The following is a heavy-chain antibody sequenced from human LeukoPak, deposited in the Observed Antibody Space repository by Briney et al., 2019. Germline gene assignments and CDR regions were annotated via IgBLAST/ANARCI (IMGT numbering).Heavy chain of an antibody. CDR1: GYTFTGYY. Sequence: ASVKVSCKASGYTFTGYYMHWVRQAPGQGLEWMGWINPNSGGTNYAQKFQGRVTMTRDTSISTAYMELSRLRSDDTAVYYCARDLGYYNSSGYYYPPYFDYWGQGTLVTVSS. J-gene: IGHJ4*02. V-gene: IGHV1-2*02. CDR3: ARDLGYYNSSGYYYPPYFDY. CDR2: INPNSGGT. D-gene: IGHD3-22*01.